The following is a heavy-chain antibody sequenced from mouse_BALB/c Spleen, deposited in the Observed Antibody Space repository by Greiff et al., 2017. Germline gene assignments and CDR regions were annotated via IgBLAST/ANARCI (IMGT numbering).Heavy chain of an antibody. V-gene: IGHV1-14*01. Sequence: VQLQQSGPELVKPGASVKMSCKASGYTFTSYVMHWVKQKPGQGLEWIGYINPYNDGTKYNEKFKGKATLTSDKSSSTAYMELSSLTSEDSAVYYCARCTTMITRAFAYWGQGTLVTVSA. J-gene: IGHJ3*01. CDR1: GYTFTSYV. CDR3: ARCTTMITRAFAY. D-gene: IGHD2-4*01. CDR2: INPYNDGT.